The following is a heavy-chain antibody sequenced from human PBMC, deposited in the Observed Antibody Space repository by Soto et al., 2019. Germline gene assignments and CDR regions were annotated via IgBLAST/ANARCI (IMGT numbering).Heavy chain of an antibody. D-gene: IGHD6-13*01. CDR1: GGSISSSSYY. V-gene: IGHV4-39*01. J-gene: IGHJ4*02. Sequence: SETLSLTCTVSGGSISSSSYYWGWIRQPPGKGLEWIGSIYYSGSTYYNPSLKSRVTISVDTSKNQFSLKLSSVTAADTAVYYCARPLRGYSSYFDYWGQGTLVTVSS. CDR3: ARPLRGYSSYFDY. CDR2: IYYSGST.